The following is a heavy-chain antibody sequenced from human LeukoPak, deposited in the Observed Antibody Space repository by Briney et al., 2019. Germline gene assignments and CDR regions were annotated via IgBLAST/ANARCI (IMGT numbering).Heavy chain of an antibody. D-gene: IGHD2-15*01. CDR3: ARGYCSGGSCYPFDY. Sequence: ASVKVSCKASGYTFTGYYMHWVRQAPGQGLEWMGWINPNGGGTNYAQKFQGRVTMTRDTSISTAYMELSRLRSDDTAVYYCARGYCSGGSCYPFDYWGQGTLVTVSS. CDR1: GYTFTGYY. CDR2: INPNGGGT. V-gene: IGHV1-2*02. J-gene: IGHJ4*02.